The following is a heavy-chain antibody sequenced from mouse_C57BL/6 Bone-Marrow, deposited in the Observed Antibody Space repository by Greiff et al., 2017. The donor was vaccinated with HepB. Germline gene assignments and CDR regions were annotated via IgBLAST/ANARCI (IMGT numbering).Heavy chain of an antibody. J-gene: IGHJ1*03. V-gene: IGHV1-82*01. CDR1: GYTFSSYW. CDR2: IYPGDGDT. D-gene: IGHD2-3*01. Sequence: VQLKESGPELVKPGASLKISCEASGYTFSSYWMNWVKQTPGKGLEWIGCIYPGDGDTNYTGKVKGKATLTEDKSTSKAYMKLSSLTYEDAAVYFCGSYDGYYWDFDVWGTGTTVTVSS. CDR3: GSYDGYYWDFDV.